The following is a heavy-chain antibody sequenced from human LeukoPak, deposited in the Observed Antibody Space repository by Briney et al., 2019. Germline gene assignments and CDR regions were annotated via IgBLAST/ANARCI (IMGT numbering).Heavy chain of an antibody. J-gene: IGHJ6*02. Sequence: PSETLSLTCTVSGGSTSSYYWSWIRQPAGKGLEWIGRIYTSGSTNYNPSLKSRVTTSVDTSKNQFSLKLSSVTAADTAVYYCARTGGGSSSVYYYGMDVWGQGTTVTVSS. CDR2: IYTSGST. V-gene: IGHV4-4*07. CDR1: GGSTSSYY. CDR3: ARTGGGSSSVYYYGMDV. D-gene: IGHD6-6*01.